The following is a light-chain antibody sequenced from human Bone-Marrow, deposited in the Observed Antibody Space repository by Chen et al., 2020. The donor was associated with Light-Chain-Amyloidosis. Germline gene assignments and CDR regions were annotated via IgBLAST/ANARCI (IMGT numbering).Light chain of an antibody. J-gene: IGLJ3*02. Sequence: SYVLTQPSSVSVAPGQTATIACGGNNIGSTSVHWYQQTPGQAPLLVVYDDSDRPSGIPERLSGSNSGNTATLTSRGVEARDEADYYCQVWDRSSDRPVFGGGTKLTVL. CDR3: QVWDRSSDRPV. CDR2: DDS. V-gene: IGLV3-21*02. CDR1: NIGSTS.